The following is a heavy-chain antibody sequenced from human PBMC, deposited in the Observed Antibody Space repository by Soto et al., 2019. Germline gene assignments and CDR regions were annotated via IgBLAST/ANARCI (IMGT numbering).Heavy chain of an antibody. CDR3: ARDGGTMIVVVPYDAFDS. CDR1: GYTFTSYY. V-gene: IGHV1-46*03. CDR2: INPSGGST. D-gene: IGHD3-22*01. Sequence: ASVKVSCKASGYTFTSYYMHWVRQAPGQGLEWMGIINPSGGSTSYAQKFQGRVTMTRDTSTSTVYMELSSLRSEDTAVYYCARDGGTMIVVVPYDAFDSWCEGTMVTVS. J-gene: IGHJ3*02.